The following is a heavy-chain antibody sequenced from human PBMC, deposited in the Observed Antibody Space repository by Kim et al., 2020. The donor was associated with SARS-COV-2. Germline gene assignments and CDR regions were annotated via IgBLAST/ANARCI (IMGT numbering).Heavy chain of an antibody. V-gene: IGHV3-30*01. CDR3: ARDAEFVMGFGELLSWFDP. Sequence: GRFTITRDNSKNTLYLQMNSLRGEDTAVYYCARDAEFVMGFGELLSWFDPWGQGTLVTVSS. D-gene: IGHD3-10*01. J-gene: IGHJ5*02.